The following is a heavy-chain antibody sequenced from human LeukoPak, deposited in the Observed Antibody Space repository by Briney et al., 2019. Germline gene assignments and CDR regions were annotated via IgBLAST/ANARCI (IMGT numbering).Heavy chain of an antibody. D-gene: IGHD3-10*02. J-gene: IGHJ4*02. CDR3: ARDMLGRSMKFDY. Sequence: PGGSLRLSCAASGFTLSSDNMNWVRPAPGQGREWVSYITSSISTIYYANSVKGRFTISRDNAKNSLYLQMNSLRDEDTAVYYCARDMLGRSMKFDYWGQGTLVTVSS. CDR1: GFTLSSDN. V-gene: IGHV3-48*02. CDR2: ITSSISTI.